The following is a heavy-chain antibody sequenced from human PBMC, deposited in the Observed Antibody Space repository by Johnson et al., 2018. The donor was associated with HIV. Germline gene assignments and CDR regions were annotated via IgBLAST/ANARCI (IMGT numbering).Heavy chain of an antibody. D-gene: IGHD4-11*01. CDR1: GFTVSSNY. V-gene: IGHV3-66*01. CDR2: INWNGGST. J-gene: IGHJ3*02. CDR3: ARIDYSNYEEAFDI. Sequence: VQLVESGGALVQPGGSLRLSCAASGFTVSSNYMSWVRQAPGKGLEWVSGINWNGGSTGYADSVKGRFTISRDNSKNTLYLQMNSLRAEDTAVYYCARIDYSNYEEAFDIWGQGTMVTVSS.